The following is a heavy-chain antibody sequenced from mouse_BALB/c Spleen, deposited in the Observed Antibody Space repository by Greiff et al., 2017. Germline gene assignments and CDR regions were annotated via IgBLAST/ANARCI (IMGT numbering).Heavy chain of an antibody. CDR1: GYTFTSYW. CDR2: INPSTGYT. V-gene: IGHV1-7*01. CDR3: ASPSGTAYAMDY. J-gene: IGHJ4*01. Sequence: QVQLQQSGAELAKPGASVTMSCKASGYTFTSYWMHWVKQRPGQGLEWIGYINPSTGYTEYNQKFKDKATLTADKSSSTAYMQLSSLTSEDSAVYYCASPSGTAYAMDYWGQGTSVTVSS. D-gene: IGHD4-1*01.